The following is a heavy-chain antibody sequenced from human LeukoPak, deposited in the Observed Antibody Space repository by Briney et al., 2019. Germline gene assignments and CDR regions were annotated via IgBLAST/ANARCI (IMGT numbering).Heavy chain of an antibody. V-gene: IGHV4-59*01. D-gene: IGHD6-13*01. Sequence: SETLSLTCTVSGGSISSYYWSWIRQPPGKGLEWIGYIYYSGSTNYNPSLKSRVTISVYTSKNQFSLKLSSVTAADTAVYYCARSPQYIAAAGGRWYLDLWGRGTLVTVSS. J-gene: IGHJ2*01. CDR1: GGSISSYY. CDR3: ARSPQYIAAAGGRWYLDL. CDR2: IYYSGST.